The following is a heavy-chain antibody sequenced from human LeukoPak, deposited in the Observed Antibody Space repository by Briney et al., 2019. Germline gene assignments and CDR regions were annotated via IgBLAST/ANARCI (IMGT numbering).Heavy chain of an antibody. Sequence: GESLKISCKGSGYSFTSYWIGWVRQMPGKGLEWMGIIYPGDSDTRYSPSFQGQVTISADKSISTAYLQWSSLKASDTAVYYCARHIELEGEVADYWGQGTLVTVSS. D-gene: IGHD3-16*01. CDR2: IYPGDSDT. CDR1: GYSFTSYW. J-gene: IGHJ4*02. V-gene: IGHV5-51*01. CDR3: ARHIELEGEVADY.